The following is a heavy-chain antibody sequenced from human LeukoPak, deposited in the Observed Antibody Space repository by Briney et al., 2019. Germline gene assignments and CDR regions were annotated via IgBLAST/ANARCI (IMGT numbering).Heavy chain of an antibody. CDR1: GCTFSSYS. V-gene: IGHV3-21*01. Sequence: GGSLRLSCAASGCTFSSYSMNWVRQAPGKGLEWVSSISSSSSYIYYADSVKGRFTISRDNAKNSLYLQMNSLRAEDTAVYYCARESYYDSSGYSHDAFDIWGQGTMVTVSS. CDR2: ISSSSSYI. D-gene: IGHD3-22*01. CDR3: ARESYYDSSGYSHDAFDI. J-gene: IGHJ3*02.